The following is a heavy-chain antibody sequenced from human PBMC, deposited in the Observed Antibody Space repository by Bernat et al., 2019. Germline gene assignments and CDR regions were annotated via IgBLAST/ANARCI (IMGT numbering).Heavy chain of an antibody. Sequence: QLQLQESGPGLVKPSETLSLTCTVSGGSISSSRYYWGWIRQPPGKGLEGIGSFYYTGSTFYNPSLKSRVTVSGDTSKNQFSLKLSSVTAADTAVYYCARGRRYYGSGSYYTSYFDYWGQGTLVTVSS. J-gene: IGHJ4*02. CDR3: ARGRRYYGSGSYYTSYFDY. CDR1: GGSISSSRYY. V-gene: IGHV4-39*01. D-gene: IGHD3-10*01. CDR2: FYYTGST.